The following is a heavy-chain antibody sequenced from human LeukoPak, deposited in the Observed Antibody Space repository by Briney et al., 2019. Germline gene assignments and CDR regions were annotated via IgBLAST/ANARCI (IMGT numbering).Heavy chain of an antibody. Sequence: GGSLRLSCAASGFTFSSYGMHWVRQAPGKGLEWVAVVWDDGSSQNYADSVKGRFTISRDNSKNLVFLQMNSLRAEDTAVYYCTKDQWNPDFWGQGTLVSVSS. D-gene: IGHD6-19*01. J-gene: IGHJ4*02. V-gene: IGHV3-33*06. CDR3: TKDQWNPDF. CDR1: GFTFSSYG. CDR2: VWDDGSSQ.